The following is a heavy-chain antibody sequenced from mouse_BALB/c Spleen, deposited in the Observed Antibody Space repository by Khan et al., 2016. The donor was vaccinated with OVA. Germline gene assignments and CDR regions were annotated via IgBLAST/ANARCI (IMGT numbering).Heavy chain of an antibody. J-gene: IGHJ3*01. CDR3: TRHGYVAWFTY. CDR2: IDPFSGGT. D-gene: IGHD2-2*01. Sequence: VQLQQSGPDLMKPGASVKISCKASGYSFTSYYIHWVMQTHGKSLEWIGYIDPFSGGTTYNQKFKGKATLTVDKSSSTAYVHLSNLTFEDSAVYYCTRHGYVAWFTYWGQGTLVTVSA. CDR1: GYSFTSYY. V-gene: IGHV1S135*01.